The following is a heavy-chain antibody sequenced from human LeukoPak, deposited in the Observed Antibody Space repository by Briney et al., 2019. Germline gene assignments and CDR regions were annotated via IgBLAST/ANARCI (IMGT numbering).Heavy chain of an antibody. CDR1: GGSISSYY. V-gene: IGHV4-4*07. Sequence: PSETLSLTCTVSGGSISSYYWSWLRQPAGKGLEWIGRIYTSGSTNYNPSLKSRVTMSVDTSKNQFSLKLSSVTAADTAVYYCASLTGYCTNGVCPNFDYWGQGTLVTVSS. D-gene: IGHD2-8*01. CDR3: ASLTGYCTNGVCPNFDY. CDR2: IYTSGST. J-gene: IGHJ4*02.